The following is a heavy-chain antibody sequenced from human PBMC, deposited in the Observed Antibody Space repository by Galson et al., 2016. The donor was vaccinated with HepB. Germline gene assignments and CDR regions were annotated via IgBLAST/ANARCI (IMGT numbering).Heavy chain of an antibody. CDR1: GYTFNNYG. Sequence: SVKVSCKASGYTFNNYGISWVRQAPGQGLEWMGWISVYLGETNYSQKFQGRVTMTTDTSTTTAYMDLRSLRSDDTAVYFCARDSELSVSRYYYYGMDVWGQGTTVTVSS. CDR2: ISVYLGET. J-gene: IGHJ6*02. V-gene: IGHV1-18*04. CDR3: ARDSELSVSRYYYYGMDV. D-gene: IGHD1-14*01.